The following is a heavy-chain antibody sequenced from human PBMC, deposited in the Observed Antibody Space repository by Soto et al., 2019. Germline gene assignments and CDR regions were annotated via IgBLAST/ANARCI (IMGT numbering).Heavy chain of an antibody. Sequence: GGSLRLSCAASGFTFSSYSMNWVRQAPGKGLEWVSSISSSSSYIYYADSVKGRFTISRDNAKNSLHLQMNSLRAEDTAVYYCARDPDSSSWYLNWFDPWGQGTLVTVSS. CDR2: ISSSSSYI. V-gene: IGHV3-21*01. CDR3: ARDPDSSSWYLNWFDP. J-gene: IGHJ5*02. D-gene: IGHD6-13*01. CDR1: GFTFSSYS.